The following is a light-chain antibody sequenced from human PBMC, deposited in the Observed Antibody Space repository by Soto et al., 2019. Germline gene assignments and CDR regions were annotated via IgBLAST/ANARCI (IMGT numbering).Light chain of an antibody. CDR2: GAS. Sequence: IVMTQSPANLSVSPGERATLSCRASQSVRSNLAWYQQKPGQGPRLLIYGASTRATGIPARFSGSGSGTEFTLTISSLQSEDFAVYYCQQYNKWPPYTFGQGTKVEIK. CDR3: QQYNKWPPYT. CDR1: QSVRSN. J-gene: IGKJ2*01. V-gene: IGKV3-15*01.